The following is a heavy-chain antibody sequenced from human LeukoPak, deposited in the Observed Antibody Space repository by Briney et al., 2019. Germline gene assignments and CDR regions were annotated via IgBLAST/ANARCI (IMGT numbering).Heavy chain of an antibody. Sequence: SLRLSCAASGFTFDDYAMNWVRQAPGKGLEWVSGISWNSVSIGYADSVKGRFTISRDNAKNSLYLQMNSLRAEDTAVYYCAREHGYYGSGSYLDYWGQGTLVTVSS. J-gene: IGHJ4*02. CDR2: ISWNSVSI. V-gene: IGHV3-9*01. D-gene: IGHD3-10*01. CDR1: GFTFDDYA. CDR3: AREHGYYGSGSYLDY.